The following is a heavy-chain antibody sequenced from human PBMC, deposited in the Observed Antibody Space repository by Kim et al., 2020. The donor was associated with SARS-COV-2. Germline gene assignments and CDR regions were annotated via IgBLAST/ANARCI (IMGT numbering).Heavy chain of an antibody. CDR2: VYYSGNT. V-gene: IGHV4-39*01. CDR1: GGSISSSSYF. CDR3: ARHDYGGYSEDY. J-gene: IGHJ4*02. Sequence: SETLSLTCTVSGGSISSSSYFWGWSRQPPGKGLEWIGSVYYSGNTYYNPSLKSRVTISVDTSKNQFSLKLSSVTAADTAVYYCARHDYGGYSEDYWGQGTLVTVSS. D-gene: IGHD4-17*01.